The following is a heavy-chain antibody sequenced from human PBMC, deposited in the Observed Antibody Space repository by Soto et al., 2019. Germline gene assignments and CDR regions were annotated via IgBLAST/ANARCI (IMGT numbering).Heavy chain of an antibody. Sequence: GGSLRLSCAASGFTFSSYSMNWVRQAPGKGLEWVSSISSSSSYIYYADSVKGRFTISRDNAKNSLYLQMNSLRAEDTAVYYCARDPYDSSGYSAPLFDYWGQGTLVTVS. J-gene: IGHJ4*02. D-gene: IGHD3-22*01. CDR1: GFTFSSYS. V-gene: IGHV3-21*01. CDR3: ARDPYDSSGYSAPLFDY. CDR2: ISSSSSYI.